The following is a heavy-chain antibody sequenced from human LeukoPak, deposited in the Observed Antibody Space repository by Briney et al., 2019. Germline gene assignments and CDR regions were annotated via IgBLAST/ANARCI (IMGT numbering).Heavy chain of an antibody. J-gene: IGHJ4*02. CDR2: IHTSGST. V-gene: IGHV4-4*07. CDR3: AREGYSSSWYEAGY. D-gene: IGHD6-13*01. Sequence: PSETLSLTCTVSGGSISSYYWSWIRQPAGKGLEWIGRIHTSGSTNYSPSLKSRVTISVDTSKNQFSLKLSSVTAADTAVYYCAREGYSSSWYEAGYWGRGTLVTVSS. CDR1: GGSISSYY.